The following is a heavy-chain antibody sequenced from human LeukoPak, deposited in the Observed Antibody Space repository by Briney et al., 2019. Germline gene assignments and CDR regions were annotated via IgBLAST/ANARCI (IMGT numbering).Heavy chain of an antibody. J-gene: IGHJ6*03. V-gene: IGHV3-48*03. CDR1: GFTFSSYE. CDR3: ARDGYYYDSSGYYYYYYMDV. D-gene: IGHD3-22*01. Sequence: GGSLRLSCAASGFTFSSYEMNWVRQAPGKGREWGSYISSSGSTIYYADSGKGRFTISRDNAKNSLYLQMHSLRAEDTAVYYCARDGYYYDSSGYYYYYYMDVWGKGTTVTVSS. CDR2: ISSSGSTI.